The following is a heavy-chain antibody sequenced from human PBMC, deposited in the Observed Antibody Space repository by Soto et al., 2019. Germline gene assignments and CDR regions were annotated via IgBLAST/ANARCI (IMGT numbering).Heavy chain of an antibody. J-gene: IGHJ4*02. CDR2: ISSSGGTT. CDR3: AKPGYLEQWLVRGYFDY. D-gene: IGHD6-19*01. CDR1: GFTFSSYA. V-gene: IGHV3-23*01. Sequence: GGSLRLSCAASGFTFSSYAMSWVRQAPGKGLEWVSAISSSGGTTHYADSVKGRFIISRDNSKNTLYLQMNSLRADDTAVYYCAKPGYLEQWLVRGYFDYWGQGTMVTVPS.